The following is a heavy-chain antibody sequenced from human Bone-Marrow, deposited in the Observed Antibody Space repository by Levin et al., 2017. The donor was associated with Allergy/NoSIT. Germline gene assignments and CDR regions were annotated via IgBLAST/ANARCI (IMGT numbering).Heavy chain of an antibody. CDR1: GFTFTSYA. Sequence: GESLKISCAASGFTFTSYAMSWVRQAPGKGLEWVSSISGSGGSTYYADSVKGRFTVSRDNSKRALSLQMNSLRAEDTAVYYCAKEGTYYPQYFQRWGQGTLVTVSS. V-gene: IGHV3-23*01. J-gene: IGHJ1*01. D-gene: IGHD3-22*01. CDR2: ISGSGGST. CDR3: AKEGTYYPQYFQR.